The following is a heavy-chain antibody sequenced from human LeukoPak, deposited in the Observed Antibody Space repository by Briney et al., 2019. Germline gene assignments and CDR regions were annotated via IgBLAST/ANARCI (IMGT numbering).Heavy chain of an antibody. CDR1: GYTFTGYY. CDR3: ARELIAAAGTPFDY. D-gene: IGHD6-13*01. Sequence: GASVKVSCKASGYTFTGYYMHWVRQAPGQGLEWMGWINPNSGGTNYAQKFQGRVTMTRDTSISTAYMELSRLRSDDTAVYYCARELIAAAGTPFDYWGQGTLATVSS. V-gene: IGHV1-2*02. J-gene: IGHJ4*02. CDR2: INPNSGGT.